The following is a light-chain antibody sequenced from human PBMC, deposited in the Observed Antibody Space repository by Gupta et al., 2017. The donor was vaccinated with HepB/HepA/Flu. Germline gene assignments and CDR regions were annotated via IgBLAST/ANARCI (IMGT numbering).Light chain of an antibody. CDR1: RRYV. Sequence: QSALTPPPSVSGSPGQSITIPFTGTRRYVFWYQQHPGKAPKLLIYAGSNRPARVSYRFSGATSCDTTSLTIARLQAEDEADYYCSSFTSTSSLEVFGGGTKVTVL. CDR3: SSFTSTSSLEV. V-gene: IGLV2-14*01. CDR2: AGS. J-gene: IGLJ2*01.